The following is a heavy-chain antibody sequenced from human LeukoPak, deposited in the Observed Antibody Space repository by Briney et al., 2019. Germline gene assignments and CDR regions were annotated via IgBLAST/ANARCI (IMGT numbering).Heavy chain of an antibody. Sequence: PSETPSLTCTVSGDSISSSSYYWGLIRLPPGKGLEWLGNIYYGGSTCYSPSLKSRVAISVDTSKNHSSLKWSSLTASDTAVYYCASRRNWGIGAFDIWGQGTMVTVSS. J-gene: IGHJ3*02. CDR1: GDSISSSSYY. V-gene: IGHV4-39*02. CDR2: IYYGGST. D-gene: IGHD7-27*01. CDR3: ASRRNWGIGAFDI.